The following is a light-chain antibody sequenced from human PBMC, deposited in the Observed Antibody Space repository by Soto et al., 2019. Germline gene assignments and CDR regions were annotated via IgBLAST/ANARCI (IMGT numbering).Light chain of an antibody. CDR3: QSYDSSLSGDV. CDR2: GNS. V-gene: IGLV1-40*01. Sequence: QSVLTQPPSVSGAPGQRVTISCTGSSSNIGAGYDVLWYQQLPGTAPKLLIYGNSNRPSGVPDRFSGSKSGTSASLAITGLQAEDEADYYCQSYDSSLSGDVFGTGTKVTVL. CDR1: SSNIGAGYD. J-gene: IGLJ1*01.